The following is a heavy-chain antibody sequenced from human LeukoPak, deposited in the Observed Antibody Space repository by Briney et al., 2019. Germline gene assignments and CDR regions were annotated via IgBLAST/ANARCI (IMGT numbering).Heavy chain of an antibody. CDR3: ARGRYSSSWRYYYYGMDV. CDR1: GYTFTSYY. D-gene: IGHD6-13*01. J-gene: IGHJ6*02. V-gene: IGHV1-46*01. Sequence: ASVKVSCKASGYTFTSYYMHWVRQAPGQGLEWMGIINPSGGSTSYAQKFQGRVTITADESTSTAYMELSSLRSEDTAVYYCARGRYSSSWRYYYYGMDVWGQGTTVTVSS. CDR2: INPSGGST.